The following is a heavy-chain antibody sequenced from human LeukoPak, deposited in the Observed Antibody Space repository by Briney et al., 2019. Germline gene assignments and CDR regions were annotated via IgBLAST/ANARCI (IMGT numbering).Heavy chain of an antibody. V-gene: IGHV4-34*01. Sequence: SETLSLTCAVYGGSFSGYYWSWIRQPPGKGLEWIGEINHSGSTNYNPSLKSRVTISVDTSKNQFSLKLSSVTAADTAVYYCARFPFRVLRYFDWLADFGYWGQGTLVTVSS. J-gene: IGHJ4*02. CDR2: INHSGST. CDR3: ARFPFRVLRYFDWLADFGY. D-gene: IGHD3-9*01. CDR1: GGSFSGYY.